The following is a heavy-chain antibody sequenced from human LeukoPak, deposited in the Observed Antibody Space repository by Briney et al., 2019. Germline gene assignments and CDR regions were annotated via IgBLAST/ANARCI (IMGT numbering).Heavy chain of an antibody. V-gene: IGHV4-4*09. CDR1: GGSISSYY. Sequence: SETLSLTCTVSGGSISSYYWTWIRQPPGKGLEWIGYIDTSGGTNYDYNPSLKSRVSISVDTSKTQLSLKLSSVTAADTAVYYCARLAVDYYYMDVWGKGTTVTVSS. J-gene: IGHJ6*03. CDR2: IDTSGGT. CDR3: ARLAVDYYYMDV.